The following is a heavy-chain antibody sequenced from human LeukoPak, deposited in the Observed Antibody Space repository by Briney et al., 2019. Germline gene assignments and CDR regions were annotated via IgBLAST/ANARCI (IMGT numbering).Heavy chain of an antibody. D-gene: IGHD6-13*01. Sequence: PGGSLRLSCAASGFTFSSYGMHWVRQAPGKGLEWVSYISSSSSTIYYADSVKGRFTISRDNAKNSLYLQMNSLRDEDTAVYYCARDVVAAAGSGGDYWGQGTLVTVSS. CDR3: ARDVVAAAGSGGDY. J-gene: IGHJ4*02. CDR2: ISSSSSTI. V-gene: IGHV3-48*02. CDR1: GFTFSSYG.